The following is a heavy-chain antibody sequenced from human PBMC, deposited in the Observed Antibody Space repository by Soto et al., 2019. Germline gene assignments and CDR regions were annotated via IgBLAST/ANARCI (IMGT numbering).Heavy chain of an antibody. CDR2: ISGSGGST. V-gene: IGHV3-23*01. D-gene: IGHD3-10*01. CDR1: GFTFSSYA. Sequence: GGSLRLSCAASGFTFSSYAMSWVRQAPGKGLEWVSAISGSGGSTYYADSVKGRFTISRDNSKNTLYQQMNSLRAEDTAVYYCAKDRKEVEVGSMVRGVNYYYGMDVWGQGTTVTVSS. CDR3: AKDRKEVEVGSMVRGVNYYYGMDV. J-gene: IGHJ6*02.